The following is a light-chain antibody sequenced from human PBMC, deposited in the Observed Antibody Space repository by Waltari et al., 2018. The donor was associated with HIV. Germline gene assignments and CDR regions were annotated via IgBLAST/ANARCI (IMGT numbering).Light chain of an antibody. Sequence: EIVLTQSPGTLSLSPGERATLSCRASQSLVRSLAWYQQKPGQSPRLLIYDASNRATGIPARFSGSGSGTDFTLTISSLEPEDFAVYYCQQRSNRPPKYTFGQGTKLEIK. J-gene: IGKJ2*01. V-gene: IGKV3-11*01. CDR3: QQRSNRPPKYT. CDR2: DAS. CDR1: QSLVRS.